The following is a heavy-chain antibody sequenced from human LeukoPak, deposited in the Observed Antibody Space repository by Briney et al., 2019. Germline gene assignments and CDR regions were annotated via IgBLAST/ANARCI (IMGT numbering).Heavy chain of an antibody. CDR1: GGSFSGYY. V-gene: IGHV4-34*01. CDR3: ARCCSSSWASYYYYYYMDV. J-gene: IGHJ6*03. Sequence: PSETLSLTCAVYGGSFSGYYWSWIRQPPGKGLEWIGEINHSGSTNYNPSLKSRVTISVDTSKNQFSLKLSSVTAADTAVYYCARCCSSSWASYYYYYYMDVWGKGTTVTVSS. D-gene: IGHD6-13*01. CDR2: INHSGST.